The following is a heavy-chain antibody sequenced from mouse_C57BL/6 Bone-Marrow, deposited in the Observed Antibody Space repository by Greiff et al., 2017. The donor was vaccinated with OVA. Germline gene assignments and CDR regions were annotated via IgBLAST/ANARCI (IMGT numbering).Heavy chain of an antibody. CDR1: GYTFSDYG. J-gene: IGHJ3*01. V-gene: IGHV5-17*01. CDR2: ISSGSSTI. D-gene: IGHD4-1*01. CDR3: AMEANWAWFAY. Sequence: EVMLVESGGGLVKPGGSLKLSCAASGYTFSDYGMHWVRQAPEKGLEWVAYISSGSSTIYYADTVKGRFTISRYNAKNTLFLQMTSLRSEDTAMYYCAMEANWAWFAYWGQGTLVTVSA.